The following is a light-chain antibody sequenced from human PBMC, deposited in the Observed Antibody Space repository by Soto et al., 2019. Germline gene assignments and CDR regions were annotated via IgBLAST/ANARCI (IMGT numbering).Light chain of an antibody. V-gene: IGKV1-17*01. Sequence: DIQMTQSPSSMSASVGDRVTITCRARQAITNYLSWYQQKPGEPPTRLIYAASTLHSGVPSRFSGSGSGTEFTRTISSLQPEDFATYFCLQQNSSPRTFGQGTKVEIK. CDR1: QAITNY. CDR2: AAS. J-gene: IGKJ1*01. CDR3: LQQNSSPRT.